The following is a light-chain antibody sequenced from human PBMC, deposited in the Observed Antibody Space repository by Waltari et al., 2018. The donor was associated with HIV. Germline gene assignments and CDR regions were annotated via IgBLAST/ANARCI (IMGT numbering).Light chain of an antibody. CDR3: MQALQTPLIT. V-gene: IGKV2-28*01. CDR2: LGS. J-gene: IGKJ5*01. CDR1: QSLLNSNGFNY. Sequence: DIVMTQSPLSLPVTPGEPASISCRSSQSLLNSNGFNYLDWYLQKPGQSPRLLIYLGSNRAAGVPDRFSGSGSGRDFTLKSSRVEAEDVGVYYCMQALQTPLITFGQGTRLEIK.